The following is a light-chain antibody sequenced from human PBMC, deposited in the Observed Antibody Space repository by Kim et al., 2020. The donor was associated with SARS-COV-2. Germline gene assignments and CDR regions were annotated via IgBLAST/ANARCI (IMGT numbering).Light chain of an antibody. CDR1: SSDVGSYNL. Sequence: QSALTQPASVSRSPGQSITISCTGTSSDVGSYNLVSWYQQHPGKAPKLMIYEVSKRPSGVSNRFSGSKSGNTASLTISGLQAEDEADYYCCSYAGSSTHVFGTGTKV. CDR2: EVS. J-gene: IGLJ1*01. V-gene: IGLV2-23*02. CDR3: CSYAGSSTHV.